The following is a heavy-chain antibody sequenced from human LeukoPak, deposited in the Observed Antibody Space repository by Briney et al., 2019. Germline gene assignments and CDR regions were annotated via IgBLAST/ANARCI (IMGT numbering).Heavy chain of an antibody. J-gene: IGHJ6*02. CDR3: ARAMGSNYYYYGMDV. V-gene: IGHV3-30-3*01. CDR1: GFTFSSYA. CDR2: ISYDGSNK. D-gene: IGHD5-24*01. Sequence: PGRSLRLSCAASGFTFSSYAMHWVRQAPGKGLEWVAVISYDGSNKYYADSVKGRFTISRDNSKNTLYLRMNSLRAEDTAVYYCARAMGSNYYYYGMDVWGQGTTVTVSS.